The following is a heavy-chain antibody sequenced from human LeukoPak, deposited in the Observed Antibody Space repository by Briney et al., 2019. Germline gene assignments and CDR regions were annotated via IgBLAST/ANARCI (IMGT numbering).Heavy chain of an antibody. J-gene: IGHJ4*02. V-gene: IGHV4-4*02. CDR3: ARRRFYCSGGSWNDY. Sequence: PSETLSLTCAVSGGSISSSNWWSWVRQPPGKGLEWIGEIYHSGSTNYNPSLKSRVTISVDKSKNQFSLKLSSVTAADTAVYYCARRRFYCSGGSWNDYWGQGTLVTVSS. D-gene: IGHD2-15*01. CDR1: GGSISSSNW. CDR2: IYHSGST.